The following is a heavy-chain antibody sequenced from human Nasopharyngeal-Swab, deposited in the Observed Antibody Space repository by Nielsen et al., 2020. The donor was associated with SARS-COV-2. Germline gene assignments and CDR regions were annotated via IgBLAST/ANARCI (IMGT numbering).Heavy chain of an antibody. D-gene: IGHD2-15*01. CDR3: ARDGYCSGGSCSTSY. CDR2: INAGNGNT. V-gene: IGHV1-3*01. CDR1: GYTFTSYA. Sequence: ASVKVSCKASGYTFTSYAMHWVRQAPGQRLEWMGWINAGNGNTKYSQKFQGRVTVTTDTSTSTAYMELRSLRSDDTAVYYCARDGYCSGGSCSTSYWGQGTLVTVSS. J-gene: IGHJ4*02.